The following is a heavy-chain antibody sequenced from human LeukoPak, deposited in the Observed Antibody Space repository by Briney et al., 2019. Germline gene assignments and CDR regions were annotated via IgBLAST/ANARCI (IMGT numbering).Heavy chain of an antibody. V-gene: IGHV3-23*01. CDR2: ISGSGGST. CDR3: AKLGGSTSCCDAFDI. CDR1: GFTFSSYA. D-gene: IGHD2-2*01. J-gene: IGHJ3*02. Sequence: GGSPRLSCAASGFTFSSYAMSWVRQAPGKGLEWVSAISGSGGSTYYADSVKGRFTISRDNSKNTLYLQMNSLRAEDTAVYYCAKLGGSTSCCDAFDIWGQGTMVTVSS.